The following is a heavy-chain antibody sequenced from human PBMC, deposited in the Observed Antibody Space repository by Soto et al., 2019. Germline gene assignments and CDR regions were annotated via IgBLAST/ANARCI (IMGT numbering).Heavy chain of an antibody. Sequence: GGSLRLSCAGSGFTFSSYWMSWVRQAPGKGLEWVANIKQDGSEKYYVDSVKGRFTISRDNAKNSLYLQMNSLRAEDTAVYYCASLLWNYYYGMDVWGQGTTVTVSS. CDR1: GFTFSSYW. V-gene: IGHV3-7*03. J-gene: IGHJ6*02. D-gene: IGHD2-21*01. CDR2: IKQDGSEK. CDR3: ASLLWNYYYGMDV.